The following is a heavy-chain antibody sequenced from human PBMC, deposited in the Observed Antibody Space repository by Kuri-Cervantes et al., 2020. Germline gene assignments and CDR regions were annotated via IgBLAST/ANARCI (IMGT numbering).Heavy chain of an antibody. J-gene: IGHJ4*02. CDR3: ARHIRGFGELIDY. D-gene: IGHD3-10*01. V-gene: IGHV4-39*01. CDR1: GGSISSSSYY. Sequence: GSLRLSCTVSGGSISSSSYYWGWIRQPPGKGLEWIGSIYYSGSTYYNPSLKSRVTISVDTSKNQFSLKLSSVTTADTAVYYCARHIRGFGELIDYWGQGTLVTVSS. CDR2: IYYSGST.